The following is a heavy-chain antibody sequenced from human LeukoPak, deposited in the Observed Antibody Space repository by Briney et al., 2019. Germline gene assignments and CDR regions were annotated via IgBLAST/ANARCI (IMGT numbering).Heavy chain of an antibody. J-gene: IGHJ4*02. CDR2: LYYSGST. CDR1: GGSITNNNYN. CDR3: ARHRAYSSASPFDY. Sequence: SETLSLTCTVSGGSITNNNYNWDWIRQPPGKGLEWIGDLYYSGSTHYNPSLKSRVTISVDTSKNQFSLRLSSVTAADTALYYCARHRAYSSASPFDYWGQGTLVTVSS. D-gene: IGHD6-6*01. V-gene: IGHV4-39*01.